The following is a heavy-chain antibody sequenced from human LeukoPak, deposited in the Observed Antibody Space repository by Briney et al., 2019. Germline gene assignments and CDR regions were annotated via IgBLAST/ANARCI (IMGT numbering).Heavy chain of an antibody. Sequence: PGGSLRLSCAASGFTFSNYAMSWVRQAPGKGLEWVSTVTSDTTYYADSVKGRFAISRDNPKNTLYLQMKTLRAEDTAVYYRAKGGTGYCSGTSCLYFFDYWGQGTLVTVSS. V-gene: IGHV3-23*01. J-gene: IGHJ4*02. CDR1: GFTFSNYA. CDR2: VTSDTT. D-gene: IGHD2-2*01. CDR3: AKGGTGYCSGTSCLYFFDY.